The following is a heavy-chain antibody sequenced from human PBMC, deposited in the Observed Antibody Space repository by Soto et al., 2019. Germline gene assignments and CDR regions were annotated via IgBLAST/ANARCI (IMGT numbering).Heavy chain of an antibody. V-gene: IGHV4-59*01. Sequence: QVQLQESGPGLVKPSETLSLTCTVSGGSISNYYWSWIRQPPGKGLEWIGYMYYSGSTNYNPSLKSRVTRSVATSKNQFSLKLSSVTAADTAVYYCARYSYGYGNAKWGQGTLVTVSS. CDR3: ARYSYGYGNAK. CDR2: MYYSGST. CDR1: GGSISNYY. D-gene: IGHD5-18*01. J-gene: IGHJ4*02.